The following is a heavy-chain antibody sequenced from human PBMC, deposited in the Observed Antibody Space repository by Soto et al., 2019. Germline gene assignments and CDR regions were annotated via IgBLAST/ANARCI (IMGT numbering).Heavy chain of an antibody. Sequence: PGGSLRLSCLGSGFTFSSHSVTWVRQFPGKGLEWVSIIGGNGKTIYYADSVKGRFTISRDNSKSTVFLQMDSLRAEDTAVYYCTRGGPLARRFDPWGQGTLVTVSS. D-gene: IGHD3-10*01. J-gene: IGHJ5*02. V-gene: IGHV3-23*01. CDR1: GFTFSSHS. CDR2: IGGNGKTI. CDR3: TRGGPLARRFDP.